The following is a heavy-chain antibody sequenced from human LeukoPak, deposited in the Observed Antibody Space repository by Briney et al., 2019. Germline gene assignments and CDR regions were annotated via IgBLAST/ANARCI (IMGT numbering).Heavy chain of an antibody. CDR2: ISASGGST. D-gene: IGHD3-10*02. Sequence: GALRLSCAASGFTFSNYAMSWVRQDPGKGLEWVSAISASGGSTYYADSVKGRFTISRDNSKNTLYLQMNSLRAEDTAVYYCAELGITMIGGVWGKGTTVTISS. J-gene: IGHJ6*04. CDR1: GFTFSNYA. V-gene: IGHV3-23*01. CDR3: AELGITMIGGV.